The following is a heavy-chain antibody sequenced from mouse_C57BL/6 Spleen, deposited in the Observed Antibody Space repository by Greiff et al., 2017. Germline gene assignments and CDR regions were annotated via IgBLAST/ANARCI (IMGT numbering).Heavy chain of an antibody. Sequence: EVKLVESGGGLVKPGGSLKLSCAASGFTFSDYGMHWVRQAPEKGLEWVAYISSGSSTIYYADTVKGRFTISRDNAKNTLFLQMTSLRSEDTAMYYCARMDYYGNYVNDWGQGTTLTVSS. J-gene: IGHJ2*01. CDR1: GFTFSDYG. CDR2: ISSGSSTI. V-gene: IGHV5-17*01. CDR3: ARMDYYGNYVND. D-gene: IGHD2-1*01.